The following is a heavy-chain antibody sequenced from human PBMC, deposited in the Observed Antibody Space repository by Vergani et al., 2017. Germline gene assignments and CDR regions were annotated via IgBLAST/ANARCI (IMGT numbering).Heavy chain of an antibody. CDR3: ASRDITIFGVVIIRGYYYYGGR. CDR1: GGTFSSYA. CDR2: IIPIFGTA. V-gene: IGHV1-69*01. J-gene: IGHJ6*02. Sequence: QVQLVQSGAEVKKPGSSVKVSCKASGGTFSSYAISWVRQAPGQGLEWMGGIIPIFGTANYAQKFQGRVTITADESTSTAYMELSSLRSEDTAVYYCASRDITIFGVVIIRGYYYYGGRLGPRDHGHRLL. D-gene: IGHD3-3*01.